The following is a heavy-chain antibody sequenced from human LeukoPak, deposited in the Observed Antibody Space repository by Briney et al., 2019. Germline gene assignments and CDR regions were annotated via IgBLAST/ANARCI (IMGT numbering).Heavy chain of an antibody. CDR2: INPNSGGT. V-gene: IGHV1-2*02. J-gene: IGHJ4*02. CDR1: GYTFTGYY. Sequence: ASVKVSCKASGYTFTGYYMHWVRQAPGQGLEWMGWINPNSGGTNYAQKFQGRVTMTRDTSISTVYMELSRLRSDDTAVYYCARGWSLLWFGEGYFDYWGQGTLVTVSS. CDR3: ARGWSLLWFGEGYFDY. D-gene: IGHD3-10*01.